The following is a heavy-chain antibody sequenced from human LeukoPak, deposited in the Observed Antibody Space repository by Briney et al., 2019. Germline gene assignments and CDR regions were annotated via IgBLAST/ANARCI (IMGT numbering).Heavy chain of an antibody. CDR3: AKAAHIVLVVYAIPADDAFDI. J-gene: IGHJ3*02. V-gene: IGHV3-23*01. CDR1: GFTFSSYA. CDR2: ISGSGGSP. D-gene: IGHD2-8*02. Sequence: PGGSLRLSCAASGFTFSSYAMSWVRQAPGKGLEWVSAISGSGGSPYYADSVKGRFTISRDNSKNTLYLQMNSLRAEDTAVYYCAKAAHIVLVVYAIPADDAFDIWGRGTMVTVSS.